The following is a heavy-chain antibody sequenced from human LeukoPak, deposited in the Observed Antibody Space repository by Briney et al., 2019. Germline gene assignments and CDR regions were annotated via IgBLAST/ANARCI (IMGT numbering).Heavy chain of an antibody. CDR3: ARPETQYSSGLDGFDI. D-gene: IGHD6-19*01. Sequence: PGGSLRLSCAGSGFTFYNYAMNWVRQAPGKELEWVSTISGSGSSTFYADSVKGRFTISRDNSKNMLYFQMNSLRAEDTAVYYCARPETQYSSGLDGFDIWGQGTMVTVSS. CDR2: ISGSGSST. CDR1: GFTFYNYA. J-gene: IGHJ3*02. V-gene: IGHV3-23*01.